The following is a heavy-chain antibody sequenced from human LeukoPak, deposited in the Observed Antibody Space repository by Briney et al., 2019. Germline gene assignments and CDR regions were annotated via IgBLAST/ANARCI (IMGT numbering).Heavy chain of an antibody. CDR1: GGSISSSSYY. CDR3: ARAYSSSWYYFDY. V-gene: IGHV4-39*01. Sequence: SETLSLTCTASGGSISSSSYYWGWIRQPPGKGLEWIGSIYYSGSTYYNPSLKGRVTISVDTSKNQFSLKLSSVTAADTAVYYCARAYSSSWYYFDYWGQGTLVTVSS. D-gene: IGHD6-13*01. J-gene: IGHJ4*02. CDR2: IYYSGST.